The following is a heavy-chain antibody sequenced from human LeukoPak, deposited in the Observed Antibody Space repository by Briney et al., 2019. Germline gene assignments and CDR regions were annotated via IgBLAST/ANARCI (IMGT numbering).Heavy chain of an antibody. CDR3: VRQQTSHGNFDY. J-gene: IGHJ4*02. CDR1: GFTFSNHA. V-gene: IGHV3-13*01. D-gene: IGHD1-26*01. Sequence: PWGSLRLSCATSGFTFSNHAMHWVRQATGKGLEWVSAIGTAGDTFYPGSVKGRFTISRENAENSLSLQINSLKAEDTAVYYCVRQQTSHGNFDYWGQGTLVTVSS. CDR2: IGTAGDT.